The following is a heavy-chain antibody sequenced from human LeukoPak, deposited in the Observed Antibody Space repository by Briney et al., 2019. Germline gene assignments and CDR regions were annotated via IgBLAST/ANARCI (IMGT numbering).Heavy chain of an antibody. CDR3: AKWTAPENYDSSGYDY. J-gene: IGHJ4*02. CDR2: ISGSGGST. D-gene: IGHD3-22*01. V-gene: IGHV3-23*01. CDR1: GFTFSSYG. Sequence: GGTLRLSCAASGFTFSSYGMSWVRQAPGKGLEWVSAISGSGGSTYYADSVKGRFTISRDNSKSTLYLQMNSLRAEDTAVYYCAKWTAPENYDSSGYDYWGQGTLVTVSS.